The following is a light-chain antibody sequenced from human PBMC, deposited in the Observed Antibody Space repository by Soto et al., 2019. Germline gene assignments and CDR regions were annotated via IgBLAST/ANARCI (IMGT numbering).Light chain of an antibody. CDR1: SGHSSYA. CDR2: LNSDGSH. Sequence: QPVLTQSPSASASLGASVKLTCTLSSGHSSYAIAWHQQQPEKGPRYLMRLNSDGSHSKGDGIPDHFSGSSSGAERYLTIASLQSQDEADYYCQPGVTSTHVFGGGTKLT. CDR3: QPGVTSTHV. J-gene: IGLJ2*01. V-gene: IGLV4-69*01.